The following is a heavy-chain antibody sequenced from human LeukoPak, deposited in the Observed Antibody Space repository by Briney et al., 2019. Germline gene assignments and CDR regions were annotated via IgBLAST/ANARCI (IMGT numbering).Heavy chain of an antibody. Sequence: GGSLRLSCAASGFTLTTYPMNWIRQVPGKGLEWVSHISSDGNTEYYADSVRVRFTMSRDNAKNSLDLHMNSLRTEDTAVYYCARDIVNGPFVTSLESWGQGALVTVSS. CDR2: ISSDGNTE. CDR3: ARDIVNGPFVTSLES. V-gene: IGHV3-48*03. J-gene: IGHJ4*02. CDR1: GFTLTTYP. D-gene: IGHD2-8*01.